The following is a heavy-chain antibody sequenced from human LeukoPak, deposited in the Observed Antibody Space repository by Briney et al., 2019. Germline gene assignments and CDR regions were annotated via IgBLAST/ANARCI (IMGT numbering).Heavy chain of an antibody. V-gene: IGHV1-2*02. CDR3: ARIGTMIFGDY. CDR1: GYSFTAYH. CDR2: INPSSGDT. J-gene: IGHJ4*02. Sequence: ASVKVSCKPSGYSFTAYHLHWVRQAPGQGLEWMGWINPSSGDTRYAQTLQGRVTMTRDTSISTAYMELDSLTSDDTAVYFCARIGTMIFGDYWGQGTLVIVSS. D-gene: IGHD3/OR15-3a*01.